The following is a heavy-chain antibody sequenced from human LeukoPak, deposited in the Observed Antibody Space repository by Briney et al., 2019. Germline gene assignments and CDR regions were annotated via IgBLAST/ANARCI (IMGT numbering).Heavy chain of an antibody. CDR1: GFTVSSNY. Sequence: GGSLRLSCAASGFTVSSNYVSWVRQAPGKGLEWVGRIKSKTDGGTTDYAAPVKGRFTISRDDSKNTLYLQMNSLKTEDTAVYYYTTDDVVVVVAATDYWGQGTLVTVSS. CDR2: IKSKTDGGTT. J-gene: IGHJ4*02. CDR3: TTDDVVVVVAATDY. D-gene: IGHD2-15*01. V-gene: IGHV3-15*01.